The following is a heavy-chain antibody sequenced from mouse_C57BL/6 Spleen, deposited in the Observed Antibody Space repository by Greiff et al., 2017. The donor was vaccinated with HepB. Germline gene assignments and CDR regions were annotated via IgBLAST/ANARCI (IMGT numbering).Heavy chain of an antibody. J-gene: IGHJ4*01. V-gene: IGHV5-17*01. D-gene: IGHD1-1*01. CDR2: ISSGSSTI. CDR1: GFTFSDYG. CDR3: AKGPFTTLVPYAMDY. Sequence: EVKVVESGGGLVKPGGSLKLSCAASGFTFSDYGMHWVRQAPEKGLEWVAYISSGSSTIYYADTVKGRFTISRDNAKNTLFLQMTSLRSEDTAMYYCAKGPFTTLVPYAMDYWGQGTSVTVSS.